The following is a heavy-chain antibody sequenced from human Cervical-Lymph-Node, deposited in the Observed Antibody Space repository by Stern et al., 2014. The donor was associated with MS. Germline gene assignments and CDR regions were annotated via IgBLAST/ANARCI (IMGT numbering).Heavy chain of an antibody. CDR3: ARDQYRADGYYYYSYAMDV. Sequence: QVQLVESGGGLVKPGGSLRLSCAASGFSFRAHYMTWIRQAPGKGLEWVSHISNSGSTIYYADSVRGRFTISRDNANNSLYLQMDSLRAEDTAVYYCARDQYRADGYYYYSYAMDVWGQGTTVTVSS. J-gene: IGHJ6*02. CDR1: GFSFRAHY. V-gene: IGHV3-11*01. CDR2: ISNSGSTI. D-gene: IGHD5-24*01.